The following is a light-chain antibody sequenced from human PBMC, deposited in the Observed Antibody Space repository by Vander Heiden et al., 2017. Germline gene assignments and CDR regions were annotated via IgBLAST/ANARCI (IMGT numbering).Light chain of an antibody. J-gene: IGKJ2*01. Sequence: DIQMTQSPSSLPASVGDRVTITCQASQDISSHLNWYQQKPGKAPNLLIYDASNLETGVPSRFSGSGSGTHFTFTIGSLQPEDFATYFCQQYDNLPYTFDQGTKLDIK. CDR2: DAS. CDR3: QQYDNLPYT. V-gene: IGKV1-33*01. CDR1: QDISSH.